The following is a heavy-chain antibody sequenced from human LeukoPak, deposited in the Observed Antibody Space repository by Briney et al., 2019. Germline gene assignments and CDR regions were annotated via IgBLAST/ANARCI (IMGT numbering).Heavy chain of an antibody. CDR1: GGSFSGYY. V-gene: IGHV4-34*01. CDR2: INHSGST. J-gene: IGHJ6*03. CDR3: ARVPQYYDFWSGSYYYYMDV. Sequence: PSETLSLTCAVYGGSFSGYYWSWIRQPPGKGLEWIGGINHSGSTNYNPSLKSRVTISVDTSKNQFSLKLSSVTAADTAVYYCARVPQYYDFWSGSYYYYMDVWGKGTTVTVSS. D-gene: IGHD3-3*01.